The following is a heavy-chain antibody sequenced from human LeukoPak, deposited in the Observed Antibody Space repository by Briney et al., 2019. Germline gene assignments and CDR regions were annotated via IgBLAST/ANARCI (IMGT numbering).Heavy chain of an antibody. Sequence: ASVKVSCKASGYTFTSYGISWVRQAPGQGLEWMGWISAYNGNTNYAQKLQGRVTMTTDTSTSTAYMELSSLRSEDTAVYYCARAGSSWYYFDYWGQGTLVTVSS. J-gene: IGHJ4*02. D-gene: IGHD6-13*01. CDR2: ISAYNGNT. V-gene: IGHV1-18*01. CDR1: GYTFTSYG. CDR3: ARAGSSWYYFDY.